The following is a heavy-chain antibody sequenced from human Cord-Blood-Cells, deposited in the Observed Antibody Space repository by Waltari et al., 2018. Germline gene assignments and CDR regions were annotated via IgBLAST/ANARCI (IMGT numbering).Heavy chain of an antibody. CDR3: AKDRRSYYYFDY. D-gene: IGHD1-26*01. CDR1: GFTFSSYA. V-gene: IGHV3-23*01. Sequence: EVQLLESGGGLVQPGGSLRLSCAASGFTFSSYAMSWVRQAPGKGLEWVSAISGRGGSTYYADSVKGRFTISRDNSKNTLYLQMNSLRAEDTAVYYCAKDRRSYYYFDYWGQGTLVTVSS. J-gene: IGHJ4*02. CDR2: ISGRGGST.